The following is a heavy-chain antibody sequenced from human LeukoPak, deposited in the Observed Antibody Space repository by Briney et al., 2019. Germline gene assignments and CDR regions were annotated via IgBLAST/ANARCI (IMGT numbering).Heavy chain of an antibody. J-gene: IGHJ4*02. D-gene: IGHD7-27*01. CDR1: GYTFTGYY. V-gene: IGHV1-2*04. Sequence: ASVKVSCKASGYTFTGYYMHWVRQAPGQGLEWMGWINPNSGGTNYAQKFQGWVTMARDTSISTAYMELSRLRSEDTAVYYCARGPPNWGFDYWGQGTLVTVSS. CDR2: INPNSGGT. CDR3: ARGPPNWGFDY.